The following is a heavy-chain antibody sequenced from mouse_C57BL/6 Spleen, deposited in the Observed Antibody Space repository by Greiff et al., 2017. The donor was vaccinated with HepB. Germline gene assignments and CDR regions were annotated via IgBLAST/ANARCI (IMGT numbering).Heavy chain of an antibody. J-gene: IGHJ2*01. CDR2: IDPSDSYT. Sequence: QVQLQQSGAELVMPGASVKLSCKASGYTFTSYWMHWVKQRPGQGLEWIGEIDPSDSYTNYNQKFKGKSTLTVDKSSSTAYMQLSSLTSEDSAVYYCAREGTVKGYFDYWGQGTTLTVSS. CDR1: GYTFTSYW. CDR3: AREGTVKGYFDY. V-gene: IGHV1-69*01. D-gene: IGHD1-1*01.